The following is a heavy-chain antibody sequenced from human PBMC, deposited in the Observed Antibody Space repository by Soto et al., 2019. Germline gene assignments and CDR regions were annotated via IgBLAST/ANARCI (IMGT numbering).Heavy chain of an antibody. CDR1: GFTFRNHA. V-gene: IGHV3-30-3*01. Sequence: QVQLVESGGGVVQPGGSLRLSCAASGFTFRNHAMHWVRQAPGKGLECLAVIAHDGSNAFYRDSLKGRFTVSRDNSKSTLYLYRNSLRSEDTGVYYCARGDREDILVVVGARPGEYGTDIWGQGTTVIVSS. CDR3: ARGDREDILVVVGARPGEYGTDI. D-gene: IGHD2-15*01. J-gene: IGHJ6*02. CDR2: IAHDGSNA.